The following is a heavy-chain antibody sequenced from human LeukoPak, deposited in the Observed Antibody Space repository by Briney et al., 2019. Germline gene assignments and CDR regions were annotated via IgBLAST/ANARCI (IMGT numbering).Heavy chain of an antibody. CDR2: INPNSGGT. CDR1: GYTFTGYY. D-gene: IGHD6-19*01. Sequence: ASVKVSCKASGYTFTGYYMHWVRQAPGQGLEWMGRINPNSGGTNYAQKSQGRVTMTRDTSISTAYMELSRLRSDDTAVYYCARLYGSSGWYFTEYYYYGMDVWGQGTTVTVSS. V-gene: IGHV1-2*06. CDR3: ARLYGSSGWYFTEYYYYGMDV. J-gene: IGHJ6*02.